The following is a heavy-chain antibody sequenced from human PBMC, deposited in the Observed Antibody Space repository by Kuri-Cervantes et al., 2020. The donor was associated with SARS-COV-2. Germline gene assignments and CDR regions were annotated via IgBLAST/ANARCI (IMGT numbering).Heavy chain of an antibody. CDR3: ARLRQWLLDY. Sequence: SETLSLTCTVSGGSISSSSYYWGWIRQPPGKGLEWIANIYYNGNTFYNPSLESRVTISVDMSKNQFSLKLSSVTAADTAVYYCARLRQWLLDYWGQGTLVTVSS. V-gene: IGHV4-39*01. CDR2: IYYNGNT. D-gene: IGHD6-19*01. J-gene: IGHJ4*02. CDR1: GGSISSSSYY.